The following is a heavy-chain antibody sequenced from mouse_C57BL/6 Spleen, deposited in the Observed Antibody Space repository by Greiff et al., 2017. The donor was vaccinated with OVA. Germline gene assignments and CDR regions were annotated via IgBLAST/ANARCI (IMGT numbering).Heavy chain of an antibody. J-gene: IGHJ1*03. CDR3: TRPSYYSNHYWYFDV. Sequence: EVHLVESGGGLVQPGGSMKLSCAASGFTFSDAWMDWVRQSPEKGLEWVAEIRNKANNHATYYAESVKGRVTISRDDSKSSVYLQMNSLRAEDTGIYYCTRPSYYSNHYWYFDVWGTGTTVTVSS. CDR2: IRNKANNHAT. V-gene: IGHV6-6*01. CDR1: GFTFSDAW. D-gene: IGHD2-5*01.